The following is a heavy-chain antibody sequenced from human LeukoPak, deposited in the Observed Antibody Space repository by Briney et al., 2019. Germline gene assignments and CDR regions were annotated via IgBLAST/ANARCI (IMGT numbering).Heavy chain of an antibody. CDR2: IRYDGSNK. V-gene: IGHV3-33*01. D-gene: IGHD3-10*01. CDR1: GFTFSSYG. J-gene: IGHJ4*02. CDR3: ARDPAYYYGSGSYSTLDY. Sequence: GGSLRLSCAASGFTFSSYGMHWVRQAPGKGLEWVAVIRYDGSNKYYADSVKGRFTISRDNSKNTLYLQMNSLRAEDTAVYYCARDPAYYYGSGSYSTLDYWGQGTLVTVSS.